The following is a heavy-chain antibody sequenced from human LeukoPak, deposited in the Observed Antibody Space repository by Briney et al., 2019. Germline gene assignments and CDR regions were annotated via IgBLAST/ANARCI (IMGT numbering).Heavy chain of an antibody. CDR1: GYSFTSYW. V-gene: IGHV5-51*01. CDR2: IYPGDSDT. Sequence: RGESLKISCKGSGYSFTSYWIGWVRQMPGKGLEWVGIIYPGDSDTRYSPSFQGQVTISADKSISTAYLQWSSLKASDTAMYYCATSSGRGSGSTYYYYYYMDVWGKGTTVTVSS. CDR3: ATSSGRGSGSTYYYYYYMDV. D-gene: IGHD3-10*01. J-gene: IGHJ6*03.